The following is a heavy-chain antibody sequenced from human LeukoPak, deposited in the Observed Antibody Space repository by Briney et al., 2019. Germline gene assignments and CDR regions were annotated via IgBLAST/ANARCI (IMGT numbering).Heavy chain of an antibody. D-gene: IGHD2-15*01. CDR1: GGSINNYY. Sequence: SETLSLTCTVSGGSINNYYWSWIRQPAGKGLEWIGRIYTRGSTNYNPSLKSRVTMSVDTSKNQFSLKLSSVTAADTAVYYCARGRYCSADICSGGDSFDIWGQGTMVSVSP. CDR2: IYTRGST. CDR3: ARGRYCSADICSGGDSFDI. V-gene: IGHV4-4*07. J-gene: IGHJ3*02.